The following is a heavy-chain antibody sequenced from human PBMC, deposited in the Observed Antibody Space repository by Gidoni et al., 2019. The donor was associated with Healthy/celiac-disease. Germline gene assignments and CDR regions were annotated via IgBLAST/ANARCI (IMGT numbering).Heavy chain of an antibody. V-gene: IGHV4-34*01. CDR2: INHSGST. CDR3: ARGLGITVKVIGY. CDR1: GGSFSGYY. J-gene: IGHJ4*02. D-gene: IGHD2-21*01. Sequence: QVQLQQWGAGLLKPSATLSLTCAVYGGSFSGYYWSWIRQPPGKVLEWIGEINHSGSTNSNPSLKSRVTISVDTSKNQFSLKLSSVTAADTAVYYCARGLGITVKVIGYWGQGTLVTVSS.